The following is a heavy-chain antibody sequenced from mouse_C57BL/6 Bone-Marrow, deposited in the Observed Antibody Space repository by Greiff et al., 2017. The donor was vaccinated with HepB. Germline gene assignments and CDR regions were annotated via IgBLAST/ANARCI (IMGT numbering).Heavy chain of an antibody. CDR1: GFTFSSYA. V-gene: IGHV5-4*01. Sequence: EVQLQESGGGLVKPGGSLKLSCAASGFTFSSYAMSWVRQTPEKRLEWVATISDGGSYTYYPDNVKGRFTISRDNAKNNLYLQLSHLKSEDTAMYYCASDYPYYAMDYWGQGTSVTVSS. CDR3: ASDYPYYAMDY. J-gene: IGHJ4*01. CDR2: ISDGGSYT.